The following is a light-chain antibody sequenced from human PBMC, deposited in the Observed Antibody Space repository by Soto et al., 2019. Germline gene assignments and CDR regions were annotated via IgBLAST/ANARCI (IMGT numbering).Light chain of an antibody. CDR1: QSVSSK. J-gene: IGKJ2*01. CDR2: GAS. V-gene: IGKV3-20*01. CDR3: QQYGSSPPYT. Sequence: EIVMTQSPATLSLSPGERVTLSCRASQSVSSKLAWYQQKFGQAPRLLIYGASSRATGIPDRFSGSGSGTDFTLTISRLEPEDFAVYYCQQYGSSPPYTFGQGTKLEIK.